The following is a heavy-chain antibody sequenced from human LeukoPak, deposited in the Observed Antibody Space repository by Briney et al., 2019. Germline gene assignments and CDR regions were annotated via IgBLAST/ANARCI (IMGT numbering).Heavy chain of an antibody. CDR1: GFTFSSYA. CDR2: ISYDGSNK. D-gene: IGHD6-13*01. V-gene: IGHV3-30-3*01. CDR3: ARGNIAAAEDY. J-gene: IGHJ4*02. Sequence: GGSLRLSCAASGFTFSSYAMHWVRQAPGKGLEWVAVISYDGSNKYYADSVKGRLTISRDNSKDTLYLQMNSLRAEDTAVYYCARGNIAAAEDYWGQGTLVTVSS.